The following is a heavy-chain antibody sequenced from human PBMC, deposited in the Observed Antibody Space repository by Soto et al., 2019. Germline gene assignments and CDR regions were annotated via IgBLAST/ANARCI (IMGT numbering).Heavy chain of an antibody. CDR2: ISGSGGST. CDR1: GFTFSSYA. V-gene: IGHV3-23*01. CDR3: AKATYDFWSGYYRGEFDY. D-gene: IGHD3-3*01. Sequence: GGSLRLSCAASGFTFSSYAMSWVRQAPGKGLEWVSAISGSGGSTYYADSVKGRFTISRDNSKNTLYLQMNSLRAEDTAVYYCAKATYDFWSGYYRGEFDYWGQGTLVTVS. J-gene: IGHJ4*02.